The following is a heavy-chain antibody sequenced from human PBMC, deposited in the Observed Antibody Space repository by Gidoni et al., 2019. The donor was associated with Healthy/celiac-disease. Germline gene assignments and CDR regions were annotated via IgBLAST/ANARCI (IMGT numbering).Heavy chain of an antibody. Sequence: QVQLVESGGGVVQPGRSLRLSCAASGFTFSSYAMHWVRQAPGKGLEWVAVISYDGSNKYYADSVKGRFTISRDNSKNTLYLQMNSLRAEDTAVYYCARAKSKWTTRHYYFDYWGQGTLVTVSS. CDR3: ARAKSKWTTRHYYFDY. V-gene: IGHV3-30*01. CDR2: ISYDGSNK. CDR1: GFTFSSYA. D-gene: IGHD1-1*01. J-gene: IGHJ4*02.